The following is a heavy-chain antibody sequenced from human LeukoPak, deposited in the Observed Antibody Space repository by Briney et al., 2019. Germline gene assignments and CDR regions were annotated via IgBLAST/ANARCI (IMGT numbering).Heavy chain of an antibody. Sequence: GGSLSLSCAASGLTFSNYGMIWVRQAPGKGPAWVSYINNVGNTATYADSVKGRFTVSRDNAKKTVYLQMNSPRAEDTAVYYCARNYNGMSNWGQGTQVIVSS. J-gene: IGHJ4*02. CDR3: ARNYNGMSN. D-gene: IGHD1-26*01. CDR1: GLTFSNYG. CDR2: INNVGNTA. V-gene: IGHV3-74*01.